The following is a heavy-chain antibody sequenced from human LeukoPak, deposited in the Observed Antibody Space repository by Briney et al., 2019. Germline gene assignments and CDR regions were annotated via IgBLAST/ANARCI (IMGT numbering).Heavy chain of an antibody. V-gene: IGHV4-38-2*01. J-gene: IGHJ4*02. Sequence: SETLSLTCGVSGYSISSGYYWGWIRQPPGKGLEWIGSIYHSGSTYYNPSLRSRVTISVDTSKNQFSLKLSSVTAADTAVYYCARHVPVPGGWYGAYFDYWGQGTLVTVSS. D-gene: IGHD6-19*01. CDR1: GYSISSGYY. CDR2: IYHSGST. CDR3: ARHVPVPGGWYGAYFDY.